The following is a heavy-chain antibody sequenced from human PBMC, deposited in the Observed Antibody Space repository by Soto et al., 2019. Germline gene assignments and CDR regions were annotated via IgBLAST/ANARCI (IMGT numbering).Heavy chain of an antibody. D-gene: IGHD3-22*01. J-gene: IGHJ6*02. CDR3: AKDGYYYDSSGYYSYYYYGMDV. V-gene: IGHV3-23*01. CDR2: ISGSGGST. CDR1: GFTFSSYA. Sequence: GGSLRLSCAASGFTFSSYAISWVRQAPGKGLEWVSAISGSGGSTYYADSVKGRFTISRDNSKNTLYLQMNSLRAEDTAVYYCAKDGYYYDSSGYYSYYYYGMDVWGQGTTVTVSS.